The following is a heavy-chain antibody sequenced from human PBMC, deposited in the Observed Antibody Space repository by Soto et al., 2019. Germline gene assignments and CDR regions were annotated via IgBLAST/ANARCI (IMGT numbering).Heavy chain of an antibody. D-gene: IGHD6-19*01. Sequence: ESGGGVVQPGRSLRLSCAASRFTFRSYALHRVRQAPGKGLEWVAVISYDGGSQYYAESAKGRFTISRDNSKNMLFLQMNSLRPEDTAVYYCAKGGGVPLAGIEFDYRGQGTPVTVSS. CDR2: ISYDGGSQ. J-gene: IGHJ4*02. V-gene: IGHV3-30*18. CDR3: AKGGGVPLAGIEFDY. CDR1: RFTFRSYA.